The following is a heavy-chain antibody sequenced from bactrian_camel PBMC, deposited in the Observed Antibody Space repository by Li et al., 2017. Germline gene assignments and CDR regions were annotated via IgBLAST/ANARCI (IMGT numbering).Heavy chain of an antibody. CDR3: AAVYFNPTDRHRRRWYFDATEYNN. D-gene: IGHD6*01. V-gene: IGHV3S61*01. CDR2: ISGSGTAK. CDR1: GYYS. J-gene: IGHJ4*01. Sequence: HVQLVESGGGSVQAGGSLRLSCTVSGYYSMAWFRKGVGEEREGVASISGSGTAKYYSDSVKGRFTISFDVAKNRLYLQMNSLKPEDTGMYYCAAVYFNPTDRHRRRWYFDATEYNNWGQGTQVTVS.